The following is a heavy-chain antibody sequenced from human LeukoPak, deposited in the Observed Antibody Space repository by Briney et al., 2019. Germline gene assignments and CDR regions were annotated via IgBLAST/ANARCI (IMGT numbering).Heavy chain of an antibody. CDR3: ATGGLSIAARPADY. D-gene: IGHD6-6*01. CDR1: GGTFSSYA. V-gene: IGHV1-69*13. Sequence: SVKVSCKATGGTFSSYAISWVRQAPGQGLEWMGGIIPIFGTANYAQKFQGRVTITADESTSTAYMELSSLRSEDTAVYYCATGGLSIAARPADYWGQGTLVTVSS. CDR2: IIPIFGTA. J-gene: IGHJ4*02.